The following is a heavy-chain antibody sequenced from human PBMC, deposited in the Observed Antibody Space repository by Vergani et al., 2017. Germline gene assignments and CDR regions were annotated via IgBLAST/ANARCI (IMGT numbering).Heavy chain of an antibody. J-gene: IGHJ5*02. Sequence: QVQLVQSGAEVKKPGASVKVSCKASGYTFTSYGISWVRQAPGQGLEWMGWISAYNGNTNYAQELQGRVTMTTETYTSTAYMELRSLRSDDTAVDYCARDFYREEVGWFDPWGQGTLVTVSS. V-gene: IGHV1-18*01. CDR2: ISAYNGNT. CDR3: ARDFYREEVGWFDP. CDR1: GYTFTSYG. D-gene: IGHD1-14*01.